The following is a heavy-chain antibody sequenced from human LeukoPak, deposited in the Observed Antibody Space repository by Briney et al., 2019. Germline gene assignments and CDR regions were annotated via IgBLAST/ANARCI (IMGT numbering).Heavy chain of an antibody. CDR2: VKCRADGGTT. Sequence: GGSLRLSCAASGFTFKDAWMSWVRQAPGKGLEWVGRVKCRADGGTTDYGAPVKDRFTISRDDSENTLNLQMNSLKTEDTAVYYCATGADYYGSANYYYWGQGTPVTVSS. J-gene: IGHJ4*02. V-gene: IGHV3-15*01. D-gene: IGHD3-10*01. CDR3: ATGADYYGSANYYY. CDR1: GFTFKDAW.